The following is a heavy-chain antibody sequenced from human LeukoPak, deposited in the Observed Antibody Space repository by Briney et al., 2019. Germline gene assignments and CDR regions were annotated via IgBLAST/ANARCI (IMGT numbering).Heavy chain of an antibody. CDR2: INPNSGGT. V-gene: IGHV1-2*02. D-gene: IGHD3-22*01. Sequence: ASVKVSCKASGYTFTGYYMHWVRQAPGQGLEWMGWINPNSGGTNYAQKFQGRVTMTRDTSISTAYMELSRLRSDDTAVYYCARDQQFTYYYDSSGYLYRGQGTLVTVSS. J-gene: IGHJ4*02. CDR3: ARDQQFTYYYDSSGYLY. CDR1: GYTFTGYY.